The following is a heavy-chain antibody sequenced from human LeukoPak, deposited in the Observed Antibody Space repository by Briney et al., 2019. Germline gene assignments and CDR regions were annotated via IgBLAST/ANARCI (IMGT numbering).Heavy chain of an antibody. J-gene: IGHJ6*03. V-gene: IGHV3-11*01. D-gene: IGHD2-2*01. CDR1: GFTFSDYY. Sequence: PGGSLRLSCAASGFTFSDYYMSWIRQAPGKGLEWVSYISSSGSTIYYADSVKGRFTISRDNAKNSLYLQMNSLRAEDTAVYYCARDRNVPAASYYHMDVWGKGTTVTVSS. CDR3: ARDRNVPAASYYHMDV. CDR2: ISSSGSTI.